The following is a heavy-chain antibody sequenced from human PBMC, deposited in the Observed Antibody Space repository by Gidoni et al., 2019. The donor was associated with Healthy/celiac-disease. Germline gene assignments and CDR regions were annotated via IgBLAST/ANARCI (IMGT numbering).Heavy chain of an antibody. D-gene: IGHD2-8*01. CDR2: MNPNSGNK. V-gene: IGHV1-8*01. CDR3: ARASRALRMVWFDP. J-gene: IGHJ5*02. CDR1: VYTFTSYD. Sequence: QVQLVQSGAEETTTGASVQVSSQASVYTFTSYDINWVRQATGQGLEWMGVMNPNSGNKGYAQKFQGRVTMTRNTSISTAYMELSSLRSEDTAVYYCARASRALRMVWFDPWGQGTLVTVSS.